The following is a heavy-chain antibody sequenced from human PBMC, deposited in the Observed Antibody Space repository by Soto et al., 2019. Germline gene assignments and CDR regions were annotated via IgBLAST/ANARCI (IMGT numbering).Heavy chain of an antibody. D-gene: IGHD6-6*01. V-gene: IGHV4-59*04. Sequence: SETLSLTCTVSGGSISSYYWSWIRQPPGKGLEWIGSVYYSGNTNYNPSLKSRVTMSVDTSKNQFSLKLSSVTAADTAVYYCARHSSSYYYMDVWGKGTTVTVSS. CDR2: VYYSGNT. CDR1: GGSISSYY. J-gene: IGHJ6*03. CDR3: ARHSSSYYYMDV.